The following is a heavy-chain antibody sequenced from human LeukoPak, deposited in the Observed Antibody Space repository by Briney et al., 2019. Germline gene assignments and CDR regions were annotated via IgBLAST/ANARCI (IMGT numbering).Heavy chain of an antibody. V-gene: IGHV3-48*04. CDR2: ISSSSSTI. D-gene: IGHD5-18*01. CDR3: ARDVQLCDAFDI. CDR1: GFTFSSYS. Sequence: TGGSLRLSCAASGFTFSSYSMNWVRQAPGKGLEWVSYISSSSSTIYYADSVKGRFTTSRDNAKNSLYLQMNSLRAEDTAVYYCARDVQLCDAFDIWGQGTMVTVSS. J-gene: IGHJ3*02.